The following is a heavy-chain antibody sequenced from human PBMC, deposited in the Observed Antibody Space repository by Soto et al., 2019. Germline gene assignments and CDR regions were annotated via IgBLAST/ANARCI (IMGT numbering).Heavy chain of an antibody. Sequence: SEALSLPCAGSGGTFSGYYWSWIRQPPGKGLEWIGEINHSGSTNYNPSLKSRVTVSVDTAKNQFSLKLSSVTAADTAVYYCARERYDMLTCIHWFDPWGQGTLVTVSS. CDR3: ARERYDMLTCIHWFDP. J-gene: IGHJ5*02. V-gene: IGHV4-34*01. CDR1: GGTFSGYY. D-gene: IGHD3-9*01. CDR2: INHSGST.